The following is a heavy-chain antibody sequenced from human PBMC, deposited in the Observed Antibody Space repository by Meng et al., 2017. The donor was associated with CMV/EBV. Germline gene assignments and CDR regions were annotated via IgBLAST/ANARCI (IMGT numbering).Heavy chain of an antibody. D-gene: IGHD3-16*01. V-gene: IGHV1-46*01. CDR2: INPSGGST. J-gene: IGHJ6*02. CDR3: ARVPRYRFGGSYGMDV. CDR1: GYTFTSYY. Sequence: SVNVSCKASGYTFTSYYMHWVRQAPGQGLEWMGIINPSGGSTSYAQKFQGRVTMTRDTSTSTVYMELSSLRSEDTAVYYCARVPRYRFGGSYGMDVWGQGTTVTVSS.